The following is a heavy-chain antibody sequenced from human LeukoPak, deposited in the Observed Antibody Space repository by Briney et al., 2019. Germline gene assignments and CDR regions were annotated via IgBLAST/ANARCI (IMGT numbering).Heavy chain of an antibody. CDR1: GGSISSYY. V-gene: IGHV4-59*08. D-gene: IGHD3-10*01. J-gene: IGHJ4*02. Sequence: PSETLSLTCTVSGGSISSYYWSWIRQPPGKGLEWIGYIYYSGSTNYNPSLKSRVTISVDTSKNQFSLKLSSVTAADTAVYYCARSYYYGSGSYDYWGQGTQVTVSS. CDR2: IYYSGST. CDR3: ARSYYYGSGSYDY.